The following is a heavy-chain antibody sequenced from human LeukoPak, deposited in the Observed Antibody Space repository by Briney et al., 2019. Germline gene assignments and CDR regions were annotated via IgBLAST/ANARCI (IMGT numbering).Heavy chain of an antibody. Sequence: ASVKVSCKASGYTFTSYYMHWVRQAPGQGLEWMGIINPSGGSTSYAQKFQGRVTMTRDTSTSTVYMELSRPRSDDTAVYYCARELGGSYYQDYWGQGALVTVSS. CDR2: INPSGGST. CDR1: GYTFTSYY. CDR3: ARELGGSYYQDY. J-gene: IGHJ4*02. V-gene: IGHV1-46*01. D-gene: IGHD1-26*01.